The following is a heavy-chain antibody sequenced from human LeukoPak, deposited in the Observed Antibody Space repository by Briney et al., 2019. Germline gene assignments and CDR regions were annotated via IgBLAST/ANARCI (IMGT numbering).Heavy chain of an antibody. CDR3: AREGIAARPTDY. D-gene: IGHD6-6*01. Sequence: SETLSLTCTVSSGSISTSNYYWGWVRQPPGKALEWIGNIFYSGSTYYSPSLKSRVTISLDTSRNQFSLKLSSVTAADTAVYYCAREGIAARPTDYWGQGTLVTVSS. CDR1: SGSISTSNYY. V-gene: IGHV4-39*07. CDR2: IFYSGST. J-gene: IGHJ4*02.